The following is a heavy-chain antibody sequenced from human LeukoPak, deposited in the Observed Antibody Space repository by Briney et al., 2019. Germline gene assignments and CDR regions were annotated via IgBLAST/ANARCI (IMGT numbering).Heavy chain of an antibody. J-gene: IGHJ3*02. D-gene: IGHD6-13*01. CDR3: TTDQVPYSSSWYDAFDI. CDR2: IKSKTDGGTK. V-gene: IGHV3-15*01. CDR1: GFPFINAW. Sequence: GGSLRLSCAASGFPFINAWMSGVRQAPGKGREGGGRIKSKTDGGTKDYAAHVQGIFTISRDDSNNTLYLQMNSLKTEDTAVYYCTTDQVPYSSSWYDAFDIWGQGTMVTVSS.